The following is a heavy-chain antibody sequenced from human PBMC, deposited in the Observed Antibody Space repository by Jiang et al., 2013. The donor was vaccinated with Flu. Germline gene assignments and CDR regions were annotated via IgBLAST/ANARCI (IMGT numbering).Heavy chain of an antibody. CDR1: GGTFNSYA. CDR2: IFPMFGTP. CDR3: ACGSGWYSPDY. V-gene: IGHV1-69*06. Sequence: GAEVKKPGSSVKVSCKASGGTFNSYAINWVRQAPGQGPEWMGGIFPMFGTPRYAQNFQGRVTITADKSTTTAYMELSSLISEDTAVYYCACGSGWYSPDYWGQGTLVTVSS. J-gene: IGHJ4*02. D-gene: IGHD6-19*01.